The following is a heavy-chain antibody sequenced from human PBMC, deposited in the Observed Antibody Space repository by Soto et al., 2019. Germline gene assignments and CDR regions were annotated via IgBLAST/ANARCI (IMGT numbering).Heavy chain of an antibody. CDR1: GYSFTSQW. Sequence: GESLKISCKGSGYSFTSQWIGWVRQMPGKGPELMGIIHPSDSDTRYSPSFEGQVTISVDKSISTAYLQWSSLEAPDTAMYYCARRTVTTYAFDIWGQGTMVTVSS. V-gene: IGHV5-51*01. CDR3: ARRTVTTYAFDI. D-gene: IGHD4-17*01. CDR2: IHPSDSDT. J-gene: IGHJ3*02.